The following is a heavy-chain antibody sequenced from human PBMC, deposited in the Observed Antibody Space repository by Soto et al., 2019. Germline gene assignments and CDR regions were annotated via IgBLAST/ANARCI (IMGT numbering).Heavy chain of an antibody. J-gene: IGHJ6*02. D-gene: IGHD5-12*01. CDR2: IVVGSGNT. Sequence: SVKVSCKASGFTFTSSAVQWVRQARGQRLEWIGWIVVGSGNTNYAQKFQERVTITRDMSTSTAYMELSSLRSEDTAVYYCAADRGDGYNYNYYYGMDVWGQGTTVTVSS. CDR1: GFTFTSSA. CDR3: AADRGDGYNYNYYYGMDV. V-gene: IGHV1-58*01.